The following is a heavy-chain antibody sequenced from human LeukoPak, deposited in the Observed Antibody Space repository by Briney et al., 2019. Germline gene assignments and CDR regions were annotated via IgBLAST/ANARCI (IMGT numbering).Heavy chain of an antibody. D-gene: IGHD6-19*01. CDR3: ASQYSSGWNVDY. CDR2: FDPDDGET. Sequence: GASVKVSCKVSGYTLTELSMHWVRQAPGKGLEWMGSFDPDDGETIYAQKFQGRVTMTEDTSTDTAYMELSRLRSDDTAVYYCASQYSSGWNVDYWGQGTLVTVSS. V-gene: IGHV1-24*01. CDR1: GYTLTELS. J-gene: IGHJ4*02.